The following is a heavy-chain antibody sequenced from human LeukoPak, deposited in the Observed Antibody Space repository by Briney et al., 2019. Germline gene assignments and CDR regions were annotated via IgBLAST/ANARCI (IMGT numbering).Heavy chain of an antibody. J-gene: IGHJ3*02. CDR3: ARRKPKYYYGSGSHRFDAFDI. CDR2: INHSGST. CDR1: GGSFSGYY. Sequence: SETLSLTCAVYGGSFSGYYWSWIRQPPGKGLEWIGEINHSGSTNYNPSLKSRVTISVDTSKNQLSLKLSSVTAADTAVYYCARRKPKYYYGSGSHRFDAFDIWGQGTMVTVSS. D-gene: IGHD3-10*01. V-gene: IGHV4-34*01.